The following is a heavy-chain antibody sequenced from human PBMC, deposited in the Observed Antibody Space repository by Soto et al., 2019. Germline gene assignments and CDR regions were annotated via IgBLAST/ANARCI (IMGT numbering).Heavy chain of an antibody. J-gene: IGHJ4*02. D-gene: IGHD2-21*02. CDR1: GDSISSRSYY. CDR3: ARQRTSVVTQAYFDV. V-gene: IGHV4-39*01. Sequence: SETLSLTCTVTGDSISSRSYYWGWIRQPPGKGLEWIGSIYYSGSTYNNPSLRSRVSMSIDTSKDQFSLKLKSVTAADTALYFCARQRTSVVTQAYFDVWGPGXLVTVSS. CDR2: IYYSGST.